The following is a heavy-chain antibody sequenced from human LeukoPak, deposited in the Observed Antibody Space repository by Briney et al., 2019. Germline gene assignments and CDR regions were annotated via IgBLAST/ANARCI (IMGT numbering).Heavy chain of an antibody. D-gene: IGHD6-13*01. J-gene: IGHJ6*03. CDR3: ARSIAAAGWNFDYYYMDV. CDR1: GGSISSSNW. Sequence: SETLSLTCAVSGGSISSSNWWSWVRQPPGKGLEWIGEIYHSGSTNYNPSLKSRVTMSEDPSKNQFSLRLSSVTAADTAVYYCARSIAAAGWNFDYYYMDVWGKGTAVTVSS. CDR2: IYHSGST. V-gene: IGHV4-4*02.